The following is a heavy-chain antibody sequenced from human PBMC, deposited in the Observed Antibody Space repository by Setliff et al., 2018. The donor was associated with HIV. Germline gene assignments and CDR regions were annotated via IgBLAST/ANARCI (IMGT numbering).Heavy chain of an antibody. CDR3: ARLRGWELRPPLSVFDM. CDR1: GLTFSSYT. Sequence: QSGGSLRLSCAASGLTFSSYTMNWVRQAPGKGLEWVANIKQDGSEKYYVDSVKGRFTISRDNAENSLYVQMNSLRVEDTAMYYCARLRGWELRPPLSVFDMWGQGTMVTVSS. V-gene: IGHV3-7*01. CDR2: IKQDGSEK. D-gene: IGHD1-26*01. J-gene: IGHJ3*02.